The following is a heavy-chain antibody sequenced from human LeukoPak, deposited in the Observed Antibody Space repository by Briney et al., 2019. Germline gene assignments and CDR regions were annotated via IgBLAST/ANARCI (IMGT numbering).Heavy chain of an antibody. CDR1: GGSISNYY. Sequence: SETLSLTCTVSGGSISNYYWSWIRQPPGKGLEWIGFIYYSGTTLYNPSLKSRVTMSVATSNNQFSLRLSSVTAADTAIYYCARHSGASPHYFDYWGQGALVTVSS. CDR3: ARHSGASPHYFDY. V-gene: IGHV4-59*08. J-gene: IGHJ4*02. D-gene: IGHD1-26*01. CDR2: IYYSGTT.